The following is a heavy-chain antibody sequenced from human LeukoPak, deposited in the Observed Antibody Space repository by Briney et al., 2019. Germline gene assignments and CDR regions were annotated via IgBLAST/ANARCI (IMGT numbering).Heavy chain of an antibody. D-gene: IGHD3-10*01. CDR1: GFTFSSYW. V-gene: IGHV3-7*01. CDR3: ARDRHVVRGVIPNSFDP. CDR2: IKQDGSEK. Sequence: GGALRLSCAASGFTFSSYWMSWVRQAPGKGLGGVANIKQDGSEKYYVDSVKGRFTISRDNAKNSLYLKMTSLRAEDTAVYYCARDRHVVRGVIPNSFDPWGQGTLVTVPS. J-gene: IGHJ5*02.